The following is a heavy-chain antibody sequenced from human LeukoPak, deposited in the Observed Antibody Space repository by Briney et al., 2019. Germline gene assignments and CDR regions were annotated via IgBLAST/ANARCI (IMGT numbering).Heavy chain of an antibody. CDR2: ISGSGGST. V-gene: IGHV3-23*01. Sequence: GGSLRLSCAASGFTFSSYAMSWVRQAPGKGLEWVSAISGSGGSTYYADSVKGRFTISRDNSKNTLYLQMNSLRAEDTAVYYCANLDSSSWYLSVWGQGTLVTVSP. CDR3: ANLDSSSWYLSV. D-gene: IGHD6-13*01. J-gene: IGHJ4*02. CDR1: GFTFSSYA.